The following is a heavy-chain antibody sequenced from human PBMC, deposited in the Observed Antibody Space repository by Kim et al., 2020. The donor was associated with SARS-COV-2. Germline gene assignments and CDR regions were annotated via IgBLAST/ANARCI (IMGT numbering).Heavy chain of an antibody. CDR3: ARHDTAMAFPFDY. CDR1: GYSFTSYW. J-gene: IGHJ4*02. D-gene: IGHD5-18*01. Sequence: GESLQISCKGSGYSFTSYWISWVRQMPGKGLEWMGRIDPSDSYTNYSPSFQGHVTISADKSISTAYLQWSSLKASDTAMYYCARHDTAMAFPFDYWGQGTLVTVSS. CDR2: IDPSDSYT. V-gene: IGHV5-10-1*01.